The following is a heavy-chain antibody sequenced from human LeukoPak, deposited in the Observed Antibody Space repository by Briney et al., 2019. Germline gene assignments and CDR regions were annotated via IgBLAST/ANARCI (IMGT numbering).Heavy chain of an antibody. CDR3: AKQSSAVPATGYFDL. Sequence: GGSLRLSCAASGFTFSSYAMSWVRQAPGKGLEWVSAISGSGGSTYYADSVKGRFTISRDNSKNTLYLQMNSLRAEDTAVYYCAKQSSAVPATGYFDLWGRGTLVTVSS. CDR1: GFTFSSYA. V-gene: IGHV3-23*01. CDR2: ISGSGGST. J-gene: IGHJ2*01. D-gene: IGHD2-2*01.